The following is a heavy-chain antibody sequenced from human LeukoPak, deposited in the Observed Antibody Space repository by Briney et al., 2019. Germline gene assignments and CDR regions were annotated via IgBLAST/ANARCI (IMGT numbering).Heavy chain of an antibody. CDR1: GFTFSSYA. J-gene: IGHJ4*02. Sequence: GGSLRLSCSASGFTFSSYAMHWVRQAPGKGLEYVSAISNNGGGTCYADSVKGRFIVSRDNSKNTLYLQMSSLRPEDTAVYYCVKDHSASWYAFDYWGQGTLVTVSS. V-gene: IGHV3-64D*06. CDR3: VKDHSASWYAFDY. CDR2: ISNNGGGT. D-gene: IGHD6-13*01.